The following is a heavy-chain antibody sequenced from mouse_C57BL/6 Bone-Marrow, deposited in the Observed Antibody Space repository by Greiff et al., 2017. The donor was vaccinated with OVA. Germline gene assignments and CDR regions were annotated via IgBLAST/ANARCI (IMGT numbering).Heavy chain of an antibody. Sequence: VKLQQPGAELVRPGTSVKLSCKASGYTFTSYWMHWVKQRPGHGLDWIGVIDPSDSYTNYNQKFKGKATLTVDTSSSTAYMQLSRLTSEDTAVYYCAREGDAMDYWGQGTSVTVSS. V-gene: IGHV1-59*01. CDR3: AREGDAMDY. J-gene: IGHJ4*01. CDR1: GYTFTSYW. CDR2: IDPSDSYT.